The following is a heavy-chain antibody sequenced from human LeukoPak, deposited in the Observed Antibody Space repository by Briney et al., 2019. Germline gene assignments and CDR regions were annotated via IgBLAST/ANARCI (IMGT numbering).Heavy chain of an antibody. J-gene: IGHJ3*01. CDR1: GGSISSGGYY. V-gene: IGHV4-30-2*01. Sequence: SQTLSLTCTVSGGSISSGGYYWSWIRQPPGKGLEWIGEINHSGSTNYNPSLKSRVTISVDTSKNQFSLKLSSVTAADTAVYYCARGLAGSGWSSWGQGTMVTVSS. CDR3: ARGLAGSGWSS. CDR2: INHSGST. D-gene: IGHD6-19*01.